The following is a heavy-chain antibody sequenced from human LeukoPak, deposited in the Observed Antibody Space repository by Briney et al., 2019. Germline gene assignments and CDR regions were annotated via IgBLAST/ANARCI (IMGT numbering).Heavy chain of an antibody. CDR3: ASSNVDTAMVPVGY. V-gene: IGHV4-4*07. J-gene: IGHJ4*02. Sequence: SETLSLTCTVSGGSISSYYWSWIRQPAGKGLEWIGRIYTSGSTNYNPSLKSRVTMSVDTSKNQFSLKLSSVTAADTAVYYCASSNVDTAMVPVGYWGQGTLVTVSS. D-gene: IGHD5-18*01. CDR1: GGSISSYY. CDR2: IYTSGST.